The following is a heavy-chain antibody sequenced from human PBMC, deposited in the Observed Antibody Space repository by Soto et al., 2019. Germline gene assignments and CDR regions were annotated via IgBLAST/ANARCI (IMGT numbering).Heavy chain of an antibody. D-gene: IGHD2-21*02. J-gene: IGHJ4*02. CDR1: GGSISSSSYY. V-gene: IGHV4-39*07. CDR3: ARAGRGECGDCYYFDY. Sequence: PSETLSLTCTVSGGSISSSSYYWGWIRQPPGKGLEWIGSIYYSGSTYYNPSLKSRVTISVDTSKNQFSLKLSSVTAADTAVYYCARAGRGECGDCYYFDYWGQGTLDTVSS. CDR2: IYYSGST.